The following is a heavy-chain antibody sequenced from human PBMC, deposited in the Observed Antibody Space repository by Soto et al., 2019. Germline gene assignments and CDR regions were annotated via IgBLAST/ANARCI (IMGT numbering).Heavy chain of an antibody. CDR2: IIPIFGTA. CDR3: ARDPRGAAHYYYYGMDV. Sequence: SVKVSCKASGGTFSSYAISWVRQAPGQVLEWMGVIIPIFGTANYAQKFQGRVTITADESTSTAYMELSSLRSEDTAVYYCARDPRGAAHYYYYGMDVGGQGTTVNVSS. J-gene: IGHJ6*02. V-gene: IGHV1-69*13. D-gene: IGHD6-13*01. CDR1: GGTFSSYA.